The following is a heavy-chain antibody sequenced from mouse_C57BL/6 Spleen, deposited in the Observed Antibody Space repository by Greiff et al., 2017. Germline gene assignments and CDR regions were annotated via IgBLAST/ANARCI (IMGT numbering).Heavy chain of an antibody. CDR3: ARGGTPYYFDY. J-gene: IGHJ2*01. Sequence: QVQLQQPGAELVKPGASVKLSCKASGYTFTSYWMQWVKQRPGQGLEWIGEIDPSDSYTNYNQKFKGKATLTVDTSSSTAYMQLSSLTSEDSAVYYCARGGTPYYFDYWGQGTTLTGSS. CDR1: GYTFTSYW. D-gene: IGHD3-1*01. V-gene: IGHV1-50*01. CDR2: IDPSDSYT.